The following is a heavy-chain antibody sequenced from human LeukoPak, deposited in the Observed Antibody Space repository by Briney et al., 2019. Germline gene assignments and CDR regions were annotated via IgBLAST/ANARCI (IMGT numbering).Heavy chain of an antibody. CDR1: GGSISSSSYY. Sequence: SETLSLTCTVSGGSISSSSYYWGWIRQPPGKGLEWIGSIYYSGSTYYNPSLKSRVTISVDTSKNQFSLKLSSVSAADTAVYYCARQHAPGYSYAQFNYWGQGTLVTVSS. V-gene: IGHV4-39*01. CDR3: ARQHAPGYSYAQFNY. D-gene: IGHD5-18*01. J-gene: IGHJ4*02. CDR2: IYYSGST.